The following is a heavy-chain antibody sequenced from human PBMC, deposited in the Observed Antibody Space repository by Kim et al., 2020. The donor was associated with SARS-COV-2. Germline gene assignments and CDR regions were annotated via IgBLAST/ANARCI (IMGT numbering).Heavy chain of an antibody. CDR2: INPYSGGT. CDR3: ARGGQLGVSGPFDY. Sequence: ASVKVSCKASGYTFSNYYIHWVRQAPGQGLEWMAVINPYSGGTAFAQNFRGRLTMTRDTSTSTVYMELSSLRSEDTAVYYCARGGQLGVSGPFDYWGQGTLVTVSS. V-gene: IGHV1-46*01. CDR1: GYTFSNYY. D-gene: IGHD1-1*01. J-gene: IGHJ4*02.